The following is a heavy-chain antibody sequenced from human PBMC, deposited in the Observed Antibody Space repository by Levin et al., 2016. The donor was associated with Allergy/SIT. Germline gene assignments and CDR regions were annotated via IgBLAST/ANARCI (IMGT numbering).Heavy chain of an antibody. J-gene: IGHJ6*02. CDR3: ASGRGGMTTQMTHYYYYGMDV. D-gene: IGHD3-10*01. CDR1: GGSISSSSYY. V-gene: IGHV4-39*01. CDR2: IYYSGST. Sequence: SETLSLTCTVSGGSISSSSYYWGWIRQPPGKGLEWIGSIYYSGSTYYNPSLKSRVTISVDTSKNQFSLKLSSVTAADTAVYYCASGRGGMTTQMTHYYYYGMDVWGQGTTVTVSS.